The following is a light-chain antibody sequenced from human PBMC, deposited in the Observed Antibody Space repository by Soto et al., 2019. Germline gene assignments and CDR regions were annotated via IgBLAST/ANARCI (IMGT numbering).Light chain of an antibody. Sequence: EIVLPQSPGTLALSPGERATLSCRASQSVSSSYLAWYQQKPGQDPRLLIYGASSRATGIPDRFSGSGSGTDFTLTISRLEPEAFAVYYCQQYGSSPPYTFGQGTKLEIK. V-gene: IGKV3-20*01. CDR3: QQYGSSPPYT. J-gene: IGKJ2*01. CDR2: GAS. CDR1: QSVSSSY.